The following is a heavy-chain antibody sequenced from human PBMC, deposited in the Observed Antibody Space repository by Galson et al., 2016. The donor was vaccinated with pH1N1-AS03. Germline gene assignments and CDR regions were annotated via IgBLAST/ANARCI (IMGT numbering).Heavy chain of an antibody. CDR2: MNPNSGNR. V-gene: IGHV1-8*01. CDR1: GYTFTSYD. CDR3: ARDEDLPYGEHVTD. J-gene: IGHJ4*02. Sequence: SVKVSCKASGYTFTSYDINWVRQAAGQGLEWMGWMNPNSGNRGYAQKFQGRVTMTRDTSISTAYMELSSLTFEDTAVYYCARDEDLPYGEHVTDWGQGTLVFVSS. D-gene: IGHD4-17*01.